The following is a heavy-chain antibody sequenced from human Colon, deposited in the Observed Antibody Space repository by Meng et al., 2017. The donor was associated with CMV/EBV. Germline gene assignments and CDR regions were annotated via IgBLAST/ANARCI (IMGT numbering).Heavy chain of an antibody. CDR3: ARLSGYGQIDF. CDR2: TYYRSKWFY. Sequence: ISGDSVSSNRASWNWFRQSPSRGLEWLGKTYYRSKWFYEFAISVKGRMTINPDTSENHFSLQLNSVTADDTAVYYCARLSGYGQIDFWGQGLLVTVSS. V-gene: IGHV6-1*01. CDR1: GDSVSSNRAS. J-gene: IGHJ4*02. D-gene: IGHD5-18*01.